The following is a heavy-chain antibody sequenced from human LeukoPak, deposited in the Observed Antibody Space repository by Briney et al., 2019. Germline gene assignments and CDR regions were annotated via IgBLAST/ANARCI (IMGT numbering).Heavy chain of an antibody. CDR2: IKGDESAR. Sequence: PGGSLRLSCAASGFTFSTYWMAWVRQAPGKGLEWVANIKGDESARHQADSVKGRFIISRDNTQNSVYLQMNSLRGEDTAIYYCARDVVGSLDYWGQGTLVTVSS. J-gene: IGHJ4*02. D-gene: IGHD1-26*01. CDR1: GFTFSTYW. V-gene: IGHV3-7*01. CDR3: ARDVVGSLDY.